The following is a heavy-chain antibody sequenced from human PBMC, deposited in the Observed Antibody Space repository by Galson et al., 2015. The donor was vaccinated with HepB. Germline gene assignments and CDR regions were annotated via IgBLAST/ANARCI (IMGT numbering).Heavy chain of an antibody. CDR3: ARRTRHSQDYYYYGMDV. D-gene: IGHD1-26*01. CDR2: ISSSSSTI. J-gene: IGHJ6*02. V-gene: IGHV3-48*04. Sequence: SLRLSCAASGFTFSSYSMNWVRQAPGKGLEWVSYISSSSSTIYYADSVKGRFTISRDNGKNSLYLQMNSLRAEDTAVYYCARRTRHSQDYYYYGMDVWGRGTTVTVSS. CDR1: GFTFSSYS.